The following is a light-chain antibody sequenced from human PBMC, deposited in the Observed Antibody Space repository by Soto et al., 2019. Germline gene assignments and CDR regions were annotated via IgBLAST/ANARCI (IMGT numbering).Light chain of an antibody. V-gene: IGKV3-11*01. CDR2: DIY. CDR3: QPRSSWPRNT. CDR1: QSVSRH. Sequence: EIVLTQSPATLSLSPGERATLSCRASQSVSRHLAWYQQRPGQAPRLVIYDIYYRDSGIPGRFSGSGSGTDFTLTIRSLEPEDSAVYYCQPRSSWPRNTFGQGTKLEIK. J-gene: IGKJ2*01.